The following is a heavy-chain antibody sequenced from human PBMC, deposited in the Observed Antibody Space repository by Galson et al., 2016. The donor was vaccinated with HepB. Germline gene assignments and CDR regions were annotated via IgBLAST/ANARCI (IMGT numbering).Heavy chain of an antibody. CDR1: GFSLSRYW. CDR2: VSTDGRST. CDR3: ARAPPLPATVGGYDA. D-gene: IGHD2-2*01. V-gene: IGHV3-74*01. J-gene: IGHJ4*02. Sequence: SLRLSCAASGFSLSRYWMHWVCQAPGKGPVWVSRVSTDGRSTNYADSVKGRFTISRDNAKTTLYLEMNILRAEDTAVYYCARAPPLPATVGGYDAWGQGILVTVSS.